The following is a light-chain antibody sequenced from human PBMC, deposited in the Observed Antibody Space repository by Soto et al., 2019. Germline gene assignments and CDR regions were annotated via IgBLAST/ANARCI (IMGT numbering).Light chain of an antibody. CDR1: QSISSW. J-gene: IGKJ1*01. V-gene: IGKV1-5*01. Sequence: DIPTTHSPSTRSVSVGDIVTITCRASQSISSWLAWYQQKPGKAPKLLIYDASSLESGVPSRFSGSGSGTEFTRTISSLQPDDFATYFSEQDATWGQGTKG. CDR3: EQDAT. CDR2: DAS.